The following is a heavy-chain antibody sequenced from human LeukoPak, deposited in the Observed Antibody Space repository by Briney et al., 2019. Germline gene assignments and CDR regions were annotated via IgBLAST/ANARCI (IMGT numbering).Heavy chain of an antibody. D-gene: IGHD3-22*01. CDR1: GFTFSNYA. Sequence: PGGSLRLSCAASGFTFSNYAVSWVRQAPGKGLEWIVSIYYSGSTYYNPSLKSRVTISVETSKNQFSLKLRSVTAADTAVYYCASGYDSSAYQPFIDYWGQGTLVTVSS. V-gene: IGHV4-39*01. CDR3: ASGYDSSAYQPFIDY. CDR2: IYYSGST. J-gene: IGHJ4*02.